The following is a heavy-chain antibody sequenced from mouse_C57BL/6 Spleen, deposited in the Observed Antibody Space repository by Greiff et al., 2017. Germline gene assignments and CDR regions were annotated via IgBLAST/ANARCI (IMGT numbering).Heavy chain of an antibody. J-gene: IGHJ3*01. CDR3: TAGDYDWFAY. CDR2: IRLKSDNYAT. V-gene: IGHV6-3*01. Sequence: EVQLQESGGGLVQPGGSMKLSCVASGFTFSNYWMNWVRQSPEKGLEWVAQIRLKSDNYATHYAESVKGRFTISRDDSKSSVYLQMNNLRAEDTGIYYCTAGDYDWFAYWGQGTLVTVSA. CDR1: GFTFSNYW. D-gene: IGHD2-4*01.